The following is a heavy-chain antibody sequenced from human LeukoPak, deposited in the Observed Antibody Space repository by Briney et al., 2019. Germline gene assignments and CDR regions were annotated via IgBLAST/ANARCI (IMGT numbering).Heavy chain of an antibody. CDR1: GFTFSSYW. D-gene: IGHD2-8*01. CDR3: ARDRGYATLDY. J-gene: IGHJ4*02. CDR2: IKQDGSEK. Sequence: GGSLRLSCAASGFTFSSYWMSWVRQAPGRGLEWVANIKQDGSEKYYVDSVKGRFTISRDNAKNSLYLQMNSLRAEDTAVYYCARDRGYATLDYWGQGTLVTVSS. V-gene: IGHV3-7*01.